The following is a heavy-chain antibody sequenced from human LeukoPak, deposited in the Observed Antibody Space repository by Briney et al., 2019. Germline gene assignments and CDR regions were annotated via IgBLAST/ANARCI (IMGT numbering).Heavy chain of an antibody. V-gene: IGHV4-4*02. D-gene: IGHD4-17*01. CDR1: GGSISSSNW. J-gene: IGHJ5*02. CDR2: IYHGGST. Sequence: SETLSLTCAVSGGSISSSNWWSWVRQPPGKGLEWIGEIYHGGSTKYNPPLKSRVTISVDKSKNQFPLKLSSVTAADTAVYYCAKITPGDYARERFNWFDPWGQGTLVTVSS. CDR3: AKITPGDYARERFNWFDP.